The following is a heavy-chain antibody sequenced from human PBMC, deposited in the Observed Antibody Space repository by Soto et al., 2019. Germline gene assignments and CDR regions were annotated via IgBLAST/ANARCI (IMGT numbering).Heavy chain of an antibody. CDR3: ARVDTAMVTLGWFDP. Sequence: SVKVSCKALGGTFSSYAISWGRQAPGQGLEWMGGIIPIFGTANYAQKFQGRVTITADESTSTAYMELSSLRSEDTAVYYCARVDTAMVTLGWFDPWGQGTLVTVSS. D-gene: IGHD5-18*01. J-gene: IGHJ5*02. CDR1: GGTFSSYA. V-gene: IGHV1-69*13. CDR2: IIPIFGTA.